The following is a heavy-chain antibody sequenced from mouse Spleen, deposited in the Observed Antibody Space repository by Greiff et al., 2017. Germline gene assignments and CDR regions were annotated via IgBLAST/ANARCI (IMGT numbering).Heavy chain of an antibody. Sequence: QVQLQQPGAELVKPGASVKMSCKASGYTFTSYWITWVKQRPGQGREWIGDIYPGSGSTNYNEKFKSKATLTVDTSSSTAYMQLSSLTSEDSAVYYCARWLSGTGVDYWGQGTTLTVSS. J-gene: IGHJ2*01. CDR2: IYPGSGST. D-gene: IGHD4-1*01. CDR1: GYTFTSYW. V-gene: IGHV1-55*01. CDR3: ARWLSGTGVDY.